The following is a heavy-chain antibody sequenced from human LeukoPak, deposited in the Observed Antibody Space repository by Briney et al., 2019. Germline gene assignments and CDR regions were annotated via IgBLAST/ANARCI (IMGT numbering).Heavy chain of an antibody. V-gene: IGHV1-2*02. D-gene: IGHD6-25*01. CDR2: INPNSGTT. J-gene: IGHJ5*02. Sequence: RLEWIGWINPNSGTTNYAQKFQGRVTMTRDTSISTAYMELSRLRSDDTAVYYCARDRGIAAGGWFDPWGQGTLVTVSP. CDR3: ARDRGIAAGGWFDP.